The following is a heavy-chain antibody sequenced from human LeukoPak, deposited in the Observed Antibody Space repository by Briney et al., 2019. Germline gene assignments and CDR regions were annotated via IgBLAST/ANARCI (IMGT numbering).Heavy chain of an antibody. Sequence: ESGPTLVNPTQTLTLTCTFSGFSLSTSGVGVGWIRQPPGKALEWLAVIYWDDDKRHSPSLKSRLTITKDTSKNQVVLTMPNMDSEDTATYYCAHKEYYALGSLGDSFDCWGQGTLVTVSS. J-gene: IGHJ4*02. CDR1: GFSLSTSGVG. CDR2: IYWDDDK. D-gene: IGHD3-10*01. CDR3: AHKEYYALGSLGDSFDC. V-gene: IGHV2-5*02.